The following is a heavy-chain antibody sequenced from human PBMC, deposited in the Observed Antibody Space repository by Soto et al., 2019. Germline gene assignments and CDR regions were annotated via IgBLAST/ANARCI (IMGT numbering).Heavy chain of an antibody. V-gene: IGHV1-18*01. CDR3: ARDAQPNGVAADGASDY. CDR1: GYTFKNYG. CDR2: ITTYNGNR. J-gene: IGHJ4*02. Sequence: QVQLVQSGPGVKSPGASVKVSCKASGYTFKNYGIKWVRQAPGQGLEWVGWITTYNGNRYSAEKFQGRVTMTTDTSTSTTYMELRSLTSDDTGVYYCARDAQPNGVAADGASDYCGQGTLVTVSS. D-gene: IGHD3-3*01.